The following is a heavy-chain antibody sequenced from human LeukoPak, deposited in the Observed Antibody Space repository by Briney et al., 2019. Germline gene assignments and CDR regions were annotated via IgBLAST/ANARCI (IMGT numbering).Heavy chain of an antibody. CDR3: ARGGNFYWLSMNWFDP. Sequence: RASVNVSCKPSGYTFTSYGISWVRRAPGQGLEWMGWTSAYNGNTTYAQKLQGRVTMTTDTSTSTAYMERRSLRSDHTAVYYCARGGNFYWLSMNWFDPWGEGTLVTVSS. CDR1: GYTFTSYG. D-gene: IGHD3-9*01. V-gene: IGHV1-18*01. CDR2: TSAYNGNT. J-gene: IGHJ5*02.